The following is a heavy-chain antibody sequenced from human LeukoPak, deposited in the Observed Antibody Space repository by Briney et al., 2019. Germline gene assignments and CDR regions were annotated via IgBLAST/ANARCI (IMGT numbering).Heavy chain of an antibody. D-gene: IGHD3-22*01. V-gene: IGHV4-31*03. CDR2: IYYSGST. J-gene: IGHJ3*02. CDR1: GGSISSGGYY. Sequence: SETLSLTCTVSGGSISSGGYYWSWIRQHPGKGLEWIGYIYYSGSTYYNPSLKSRVTISVDTSKNQFSLKLSSVTAADTAVYYCAREYDSSGGAFDIWGQGTMVTVSS. CDR3: AREYDSSGGAFDI.